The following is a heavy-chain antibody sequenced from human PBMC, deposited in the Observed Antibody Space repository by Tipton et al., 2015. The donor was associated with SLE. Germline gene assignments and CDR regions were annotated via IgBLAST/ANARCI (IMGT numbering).Heavy chain of an antibody. V-gene: IGHV4-61*02. CDR2: MYNSGST. CDR3: ARGGLTYGYYYYMDV. D-gene: IGHD2-21*02. CDR1: GGSISSDRYH. J-gene: IGHJ6*03. Sequence: TLSLTCTVSGGSISSDRYHWSWIRQPVGKGLEWIGRMYNSGSTKYNPSLESRATMSVDTSKNQFSLKLSSVTAADTAVYYCARGGLTYGYYYYMDVWGKGTTVTVSS.